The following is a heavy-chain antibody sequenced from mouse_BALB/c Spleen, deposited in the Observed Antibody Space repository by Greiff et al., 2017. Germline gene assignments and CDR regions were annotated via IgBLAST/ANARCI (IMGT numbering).Heavy chain of an antibody. Sequence: QVQLKQSGAELAKPGASVKMSCKASGYTFTSYWMHWVKQRPGQGLEWIGYINPSTGYTEYNQKFKDKATLTADKSSSTAYMQLSSLTSEDSAVYYCARWYDCYWGQGTTLTVSS. D-gene: IGHD2-4*01. CDR2: INPSTGYT. V-gene: IGHV1-7*01. CDR1: GYTFTSYW. J-gene: IGHJ2*01. CDR3: ARWYDCY.